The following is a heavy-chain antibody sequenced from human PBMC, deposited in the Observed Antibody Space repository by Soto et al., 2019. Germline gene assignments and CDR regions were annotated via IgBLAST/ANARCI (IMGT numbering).Heavy chain of an antibody. Sequence: GGSLRLSCAASGFTFSSYAMSWVRQAPGKGLEWVSAISGSGGSTYYADSVKGRFTIPRDNSENTLYLQMNSLRAEDTAVYYCAEGIVVVPAARNKNYMDVWGKGTTVTVSS. CDR2: ISGSGGST. D-gene: IGHD2-2*01. J-gene: IGHJ6*03. V-gene: IGHV3-23*01. CDR3: AEGIVVVPAARNKNYMDV. CDR1: GFTFSSYA.